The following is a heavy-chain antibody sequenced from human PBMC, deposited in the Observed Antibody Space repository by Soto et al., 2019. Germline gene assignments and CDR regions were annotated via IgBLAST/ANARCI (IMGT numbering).Heavy chain of an antibody. Sequence: VQLLESGGGLVQPGCSLRLSCAASGFTFSSYAMSWVRQAPGKGLEWVSIISGSGGITYYADSFKGRFTISRDNSKNTIVLPMNSPRADDTAVYYWAKTFEPPALWFGENYDVDIWGQGTMVTVSS. CDR1: GFTFSSYA. CDR3: AKTFEPPALWFGENYDVDI. CDR2: ISGSGGIT. J-gene: IGHJ3*02. V-gene: IGHV3-23*01. D-gene: IGHD3-10*01.